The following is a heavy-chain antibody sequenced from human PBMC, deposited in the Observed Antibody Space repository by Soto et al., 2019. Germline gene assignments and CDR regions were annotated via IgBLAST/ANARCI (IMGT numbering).Heavy chain of an antibody. J-gene: IGHJ1*01. CDR1: GYTFTSYA. D-gene: IGHD3-3*01. Sequence: ASVKVSCKASGYTFTSYAMHWVRQAPGQRLKWMGWINAGNGNTKYSQKFQGRVTITRDTSASTAYMELSSLRSEDTAVYYCAIGVSRFFQWLFSYRGQRTPVTVSS. V-gene: IGHV1-3*01. CDR3: AIGVSRFFQWLFSY. CDR2: INAGNGNT.